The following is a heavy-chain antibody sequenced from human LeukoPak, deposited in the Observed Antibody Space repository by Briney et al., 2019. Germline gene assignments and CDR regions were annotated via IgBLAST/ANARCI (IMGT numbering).Heavy chain of an antibody. D-gene: IGHD3-22*01. Sequence: SETLSLTCAVSGYSISSGYYWGWIRQPPGKGLEWIGSIYHSGSTYYNPSLKSRVAISVDTSKNQFSLKLSSVAAADTAVYYCAGAGYYDSSAIDYWGQGTLVTVSS. V-gene: IGHV4-38-2*01. J-gene: IGHJ4*02. CDR1: GYSISSGYY. CDR2: IYHSGST. CDR3: AGAGYYDSSAIDY.